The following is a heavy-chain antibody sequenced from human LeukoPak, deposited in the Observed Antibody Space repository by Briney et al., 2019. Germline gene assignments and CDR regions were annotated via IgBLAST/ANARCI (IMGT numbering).Heavy chain of an antibody. Sequence: ASVTVSCKASGGTFSSYTISWVRQAPGQGLEWMGRIIPILGIANYAQKFQGRVTITADKSTSTAYMELSSLRSEDTAVYYCARKGGSGSYLDAFDIWGQGTMVTVSS. CDR3: ARKGGSGSYLDAFDI. D-gene: IGHD1-26*01. CDR1: GGTFSSYT. J-gene: IGHJ3*02. CDR2: IIPILGIA. V-gene: IGHV1-69*02.